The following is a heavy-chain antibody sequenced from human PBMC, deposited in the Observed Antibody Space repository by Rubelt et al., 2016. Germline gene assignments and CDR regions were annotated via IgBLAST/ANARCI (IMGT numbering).Heavy chain of an antibody. Sequence: QLQLQESGPGLVKPSETLSLTRTVSGGSISSENFYWDWIRQPPGKGLEWIGSINYSGSTCYNPSLKSRVTISVDTSKNQFFVRLSSVTAADTAIYYCAREYSGSSRTDSWGQGTLVTVSS. CDR3: AREYSGSSRTDS. V-gene: IGHV4-39*07. CDR2: INYSGST. CDR1: GGSISSENFY. J-gene: IGHJ4*02. D-gene: IGHD1-26*01.